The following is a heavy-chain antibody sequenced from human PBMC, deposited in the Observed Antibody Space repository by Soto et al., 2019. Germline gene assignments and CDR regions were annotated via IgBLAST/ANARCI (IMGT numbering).Heavy chain of an antibody. CDR2: ISYSGGT. CDR1: GGSISSYY. V-gene: IGHV4-30-4*01. CDR3: ARGSYSYGHGSFDY. D-gene: IGHD5-18*01. J-gene: IGHJ4*02. Sequence: SETLSLTCTVSGGSISSYYWNWIRQPPGKGLEWIGYISYSGGTYYNPSLKSRVTISVDTSKNQFSLKLSSVTAADTAVYYCARGSYSYGHGSFDYWGQGTLVTVSS.